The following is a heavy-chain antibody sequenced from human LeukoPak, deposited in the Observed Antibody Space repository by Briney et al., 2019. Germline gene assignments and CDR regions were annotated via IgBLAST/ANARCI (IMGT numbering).Heavy chain of an antibody. CDR1: GGSISSHY. D-gene: IGHD3-3*01. Sequence: SETLSLTCTVSGGSISSHYWSWIRQPPGKGLEWIGYIYYSGSTNYNPSLKSRVTISVDTSKNQFSLKLSSVTAADTAVYYCARSIGDFWSGSNFDYWGQGTLVTVSP. CDR3: ARSIGDFWSGSNFDY. CDR2: IYYSGST. J-gene: IGHJ4*02. V-gene: IGHV4-59*11.